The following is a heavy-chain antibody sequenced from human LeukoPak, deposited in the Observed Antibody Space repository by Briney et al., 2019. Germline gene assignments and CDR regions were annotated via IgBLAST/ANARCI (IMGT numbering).Heavy chain of an antibody. CDR2: IYYSGST. D-gene: IGHD3-22*01. Sequence: SETLSLTCTVSGGSISSSYWSWIRQPPGKGLEWIGYIYYSGSTNYNPSLKSRVTISVDTSKDQFSLELSSVTAADTAVYYCARGVEDYYDSSGYGYWGQGTLVTVSS. V-gene: IGHV4-59*01. CDR1: GGSISSSY. CDR3: ARGVEDYYDSSGYGY. J-gene: IGHJ4*02.